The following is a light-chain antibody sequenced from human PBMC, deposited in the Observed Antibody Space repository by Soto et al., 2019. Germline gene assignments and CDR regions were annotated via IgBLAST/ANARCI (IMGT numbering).Light chain of an antibody. V-gene: IGKV3-20*01. CDR1: QRVSSGY. J-gene: IGKJ1*01. Sequence: EIVLTQSPGTLSLSPGERATLSCRASQRVSSGYLAWYQQKPGQAPRLLIYGPSIRATGIPDRFSGSGSGTDFALTISRLEPEDFAVYYCQQYGSSPRTFGQGTKVDIK. CDR2: GPS. CDR3: QQYGSSPRT.